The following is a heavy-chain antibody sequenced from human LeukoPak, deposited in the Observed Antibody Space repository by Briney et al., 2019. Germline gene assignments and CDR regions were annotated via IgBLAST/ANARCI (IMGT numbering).Heavy chain of an antibody. CDR2: INHSGST. J-gene: IGHJ3*02. D-gene: IGHD5-18*01. CDR1: GGSFSGYY. Sequence: SETLSLTCAVYGGSFSGYYWSWLRQPPGKGLEWIGEINHSGSTNYNPSLKSRVTISVDTSKNQFSLKLSSVTAADTAVYYCARVTAMATGDAFDIWGQGTMVTVSS. CDR3: ARVTAMATGDAFDI. V-gene: IGHV4-34*01.